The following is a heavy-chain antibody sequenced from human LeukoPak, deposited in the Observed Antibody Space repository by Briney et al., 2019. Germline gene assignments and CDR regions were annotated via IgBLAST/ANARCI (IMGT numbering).Heavy chain of an antibody. J-gene: IGHJ4*02. CDR3: ASEYYYDSSGYSAFDY. CDR2: IYSGGST. CDR1: GFTFSSYA. D-gene: IGHD3-22*01. Sequence: GGSLRLSCAASGFTFSSYAMSWVRQAPGKGLEWVSVIYSGGSTYYADSVKGRFTISRDNAKNTLYLQMNSLRAEDTAVYYCASEYYYDSSGYSAFDYWGQGTLVTVSS. V-gene: IGHV3-66*01.